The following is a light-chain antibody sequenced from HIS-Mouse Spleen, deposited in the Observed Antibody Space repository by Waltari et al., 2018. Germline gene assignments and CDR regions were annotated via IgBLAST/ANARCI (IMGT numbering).Light chain of an antibody. J-gene: IGLJ3*02. CDR1: SSNIGAGYD. V-gene: IGLV1-40*01. CDR2: GNR. Sequence: QSVLTQPPSVSGAPGQRVTISCTWSSSNIGAGYDVHWYQQLPGTAPKLPIFGNRTRPSGVPDRFSGSKSGTSASLAITGLQAEDEADYYCQSYDSSLSWVFGGGTKLTVL. CDR3: QSYDSSLSWV.